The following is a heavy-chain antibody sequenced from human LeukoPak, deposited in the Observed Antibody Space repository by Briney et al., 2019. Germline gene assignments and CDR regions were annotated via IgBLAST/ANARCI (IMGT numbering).Heavy chain of an antibody. J-gene: IGHJ4*02. CDR1: GGSISSSSNY. CDR3: ARVAYYYDSSGYYDYFDY. CDR2: MYYSGST. D-gene: IGHD3-22*01. Sequence: PSETLSLTRTVSGGSISSSSNYWGWIRQPPGKGLEWIGSMYYSGSTNYNPSLKSRVTISVDTSKNQFSLKLSSVTAADTAVYYCARVAYYYDSSGYYDYFDYWGQGTLVTVSS. V-gene: IGHV4-39*07.